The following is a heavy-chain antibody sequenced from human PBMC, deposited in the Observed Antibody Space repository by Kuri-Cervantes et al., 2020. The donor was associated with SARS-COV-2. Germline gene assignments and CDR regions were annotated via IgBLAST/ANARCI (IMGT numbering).Heavy chain of an antibody. D-gene: IGHD6-19*01. Sequence: GESLKISCAASGFTFSSYAMSWVRQAPGKGLERVSVIYSGGSSTYYADSVKGRFTISRDNSKNTLYLQMNSLRAEDTAVYYCAKDIAVAGHFDYWGQGTLVTVSS. CDR1: GFTFSSYA. CDR3: AKDIAVAGHFDY. J-gene: IGHJ4*02. V-gene: IGHV3-23*03. CDR2: IYSGGSST.